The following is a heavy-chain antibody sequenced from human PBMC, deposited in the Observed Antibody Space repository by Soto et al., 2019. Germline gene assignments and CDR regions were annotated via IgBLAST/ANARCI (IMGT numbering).Heavy chain of an antibody. V-gene: IGHV3-21*01. CDR3: ARVRLTTVNWFDP. CDR1: GFTFRDYG. D-gene: IGHD4-17*01. CDR2: LSGNSGFI. Sequence: EVQLLESGGGLVKPGGSLRLSCAASGFTFRDYGMTWVRQAPGKGLEWVSHLSGNSGFIYYSDSVKGRFTISRDNAKNSLYLQMNSLRTEDTAMYYCARVRLTTVNWFDPWGQGTLVTVSS. J-gene: IGHJ5*02.